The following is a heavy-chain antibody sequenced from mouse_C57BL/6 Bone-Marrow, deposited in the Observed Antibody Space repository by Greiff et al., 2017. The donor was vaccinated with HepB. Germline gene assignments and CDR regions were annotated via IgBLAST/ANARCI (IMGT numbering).Heavy chain of an antibody. V-gene: IGHV5-6*02. CDR2: ISSGGSYT. D-gene: IGHD2-3*01. CDR3: ARRIYPPYYAMDD. Sequence: EVKLVESGGDLVKPGGSLKLSCAASGFTFSSYGMSWVRQTPDKRLEWVATISSGGSYTYYPDSVKGRFTISRDNAKNTLYLQMSSLKSEDTAMYYCARRIYPPYYAMDDWGQGTSVTVSS. CDR1: GFTFSSYG. J-gene: IGHJ4*01.